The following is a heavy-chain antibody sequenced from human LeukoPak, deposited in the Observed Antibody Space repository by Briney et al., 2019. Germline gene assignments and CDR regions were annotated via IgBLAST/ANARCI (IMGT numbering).Heavy chain of an antibody. J-gene: IGHJ4*02. Sequence: ASVKVSCKASGYTFTSYAMHWVRQAPGQRLEWMGWINAGNGNTKYSQKFQGRVTITRDTSASTAYMELSSLRSEDTAVYYCAREGGSGWYKGTYDYWGQGTLVTVSS. CDR3: AREGGSGWYKGTYDY. V-gene: IGHV1-3*01. D-gene: IGHD6-19*01. CDR1: GYTFTSYA. CDR2: INAGNGNT.